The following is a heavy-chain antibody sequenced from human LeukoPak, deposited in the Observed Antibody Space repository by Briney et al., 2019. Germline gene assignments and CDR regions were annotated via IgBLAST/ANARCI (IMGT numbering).Heavy chain of an antibody. CDR2: ISSSGSTI. CDR1: GFTFSSYE. Sequence: GGSLRLSCAASGFTFSSYEMHWVRQAPGKWLEWVSYISSSGSTIYYADSVKGRFTISRDNAKNSLYLQMNSLRAEDTAVYYCAKDIVGGGDDYWGQGTLVIVSS. V-gene: IGHV3-48*03. D-gene: IGHD2-21*02. J-gene: IGHJ4*02. CDR3: AKDIVGGGDDY.